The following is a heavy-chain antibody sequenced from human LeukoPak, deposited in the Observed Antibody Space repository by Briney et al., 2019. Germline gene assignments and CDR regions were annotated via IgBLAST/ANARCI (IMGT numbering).Heavy chain of an antibody. J-gene: IGHJ1*01. CDR2: IYYSGST. CDR3: ATDYYDSSGYSPLEYSEYFQH. D-gene: IGHD3-22*01. CDR1: GGSISSGGYY. Sequence: SQTLSLTCTVSGGSISSGGYYWSWIRQHPGKGLEWIGYIYYSGSTYYNPSLKSRVTISVDTSKNQFSLKLSSVTAADTAVYYCATDYYDSSGYSPLEYSEYFQHWGQGTLVTVSS. V-gene: IGHV4-31*03.